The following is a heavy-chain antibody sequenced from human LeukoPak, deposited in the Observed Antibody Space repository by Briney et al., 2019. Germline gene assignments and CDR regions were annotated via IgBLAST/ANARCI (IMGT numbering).Heavy chain of an antibody. D-gene: IGHD1-7*01. CDR3: ARESLSITGTTGYFDY. J-gene: IGHJ4*02. CDR1: GYTLTELS. CDR2: FDPEDGET. Sequence: ASVKVSCKVSGYTLTELSMHWVRQAPGKGLEWMGGFDPEDGETIYAQKFQGRVTMTEDTSTDTAYTELSSLRSEDTAVYYCARESLSITGTTGYFDYWGQGTLVTVSS. V-gene: IGHV1-24*01.